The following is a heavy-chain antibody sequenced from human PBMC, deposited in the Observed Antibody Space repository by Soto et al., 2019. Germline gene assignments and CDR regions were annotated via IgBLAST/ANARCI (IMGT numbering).Heavy chain of an antibody. D-gene: IGHD2-2*01. J-gene: IGHJ4*02. CDR1: GYTFSGFY. V-gene: IGHV1-2*02. CDR2: INPNSGDT. CDR3: ARGTTPAAILAGLDY. Sequence: ASVKVSCKASGYTFSGFYMHWVRQAPGQGLEWMGWINPNSGDTYLAQRFQGRVTMNRDTSIGTAYMELRGLRSEDTAVYYCARGTTPAAILAGLDYWGQGTLVTVSS.